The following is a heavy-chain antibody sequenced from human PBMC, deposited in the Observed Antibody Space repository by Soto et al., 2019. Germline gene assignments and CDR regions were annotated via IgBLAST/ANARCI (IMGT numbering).Heavy chain of an antibody. CDR2: INAGNGNT. CDR3: ARARGYYDCSGYPNYYYGMDV. D-gene: IGHD3-22*01. Sequence: GASVKVSCKASGYTFTSYAMHWVRQAPGQRLEWMGWINAGNGNTKYSQKFQGRVTITRDTSASTAYMELSSLRSEDTAVYYCARARGYYDCSGYPNYYYGMDVWGQGTTVTVSS. CDR1: GYTFTSYA. J-gene: IGHJ6*02. V-gene: IGHV1-3*01.